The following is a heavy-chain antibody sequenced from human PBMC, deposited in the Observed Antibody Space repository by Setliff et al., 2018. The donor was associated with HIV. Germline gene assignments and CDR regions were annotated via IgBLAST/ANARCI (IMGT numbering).Heavy chain of an antibody. CDR2: IYYSGST. V-gene: IGHV4-39*07. J-gene: IGHJ6*02. D-gene: IGHD3-10*01. CDR1: GGSISSYY. Sequence: SETLSLTCTVSGGSISSYYWGWIRQPPGKGLEWIGSIYYSGSTYYNPSLKSRVTISVDTSKNRFSLKLSSVTAADTAVYYCARDQLLWFGEDYYYYGMDVWGQGTTVTVSS. CDR3: ARDQLLWFGEDYYYYGMDV.